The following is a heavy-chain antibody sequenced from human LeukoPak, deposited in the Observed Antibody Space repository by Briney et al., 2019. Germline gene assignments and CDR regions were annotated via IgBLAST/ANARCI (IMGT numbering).Heavy chain of an antibody. J-gene: IGHJ6*02. Sequence: QTLSLTCAISGDSVSSNSATWNWIRQSPSRGLEWLGRTYYRSKWYNDYAVSMKSRITINPDTSKNQFSLQLNSVTPEDTAVYYCARRKAATFGMDVWGQGTTVTVSS. CDR2: TYYRSKWYN. V-gene: IGHV6-1*01. D-gene: IGHD6-13*01. CDR1: GDSVSSNSAT. CDR3: ARRKAATFGMDV.